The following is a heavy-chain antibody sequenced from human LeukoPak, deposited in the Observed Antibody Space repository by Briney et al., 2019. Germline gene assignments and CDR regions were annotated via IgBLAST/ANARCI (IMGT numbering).Heavy chain of an antibody. CDR3: ARDLDWILFDY. CDR2: IRPEGTTT. D-gene: IGHD3-9*01. CDR1: GFTITTYA. Sequence: GGSLRLSCAASGFTITTYAVNWVHQAPGKGLVWVSRIRPEGTTTAYADSVKGRFTISRDNAKNTLFLQMNSLSAEDTAVYYCARDLDWILFDYWGQGTLVTVSS. V-gene: IGHV3-74*03. J-gene: IGHJ4*02.